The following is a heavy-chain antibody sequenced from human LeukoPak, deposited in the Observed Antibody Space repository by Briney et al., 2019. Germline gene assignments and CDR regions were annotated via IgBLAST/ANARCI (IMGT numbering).Heavy chain of an antibody. J-gene: IGHJ5*02. V-gene: IGHV4-39*01. D-gene: IGHD6-19*01. CDR2: IYYSGST. CDR1: GGSISSSNYY. Sequence: PSETLSLTCTVSGGSISSSNYYWGWIRQGTGKGLEWIGNIYYSGSTYYSPSLKSRVTISVDTSKNQFSLKVSSLTAADTAVYYCAKSSSGSFDPWGQGTLVTVSS. CDR3: AKSSSGSFDP.